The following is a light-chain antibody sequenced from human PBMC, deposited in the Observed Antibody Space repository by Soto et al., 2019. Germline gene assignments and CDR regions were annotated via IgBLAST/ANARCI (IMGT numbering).Light chain of an antibody. CDR2: GAS. CDR1: QTISSN. CDR3: QPYNNWTRFT. Sequence: DIVMTQSPATLSVSPGERATLSCRASQTISSNLAWYQQKPGQTPRLLIYGASTRASGIQARFSGSGSGTDFTLNIANLQSEDYAVYYCQPYNNWTRFTFGPGTMVDI. J-gene: IGKJ3*01. V-gene: IGKV3-15*01.